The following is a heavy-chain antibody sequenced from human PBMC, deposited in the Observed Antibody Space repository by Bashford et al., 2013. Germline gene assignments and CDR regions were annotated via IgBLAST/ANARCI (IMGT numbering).Heavy chain of an antibody. V-gene: IGHV3-72*01. J-gene: IGHJ3*01. CDR3: ARGGIVGVWNAFDV. Sequence: GSLRLSCAASGFTFSNHGMHWVRQAPGKGLEWVGRIGNKAYSSTTEYAASVKGRFTISRDDSKNSLYLQMNSLKTEDTAVYYCARGGIVGVWNAFDVWGQGTVVTVSS. CDR1: GFTFSNHG. CDR2: IGNKAYSSTT. D-gene: IGHD1-26*01.